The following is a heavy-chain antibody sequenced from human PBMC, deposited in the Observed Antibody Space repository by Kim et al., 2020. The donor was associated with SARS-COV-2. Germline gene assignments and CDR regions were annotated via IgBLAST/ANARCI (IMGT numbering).Heavy chain of an antibody. V-gene: IGHV4-59*13. CDR1: GAPISDYD. Sequence: SETLSLTCTVSGAPISDYDWSWIRQSPGKRLEWIGYIYYTGSTNYNPSLKSRVSISVDSSKNQFSLQLSSVTGADTAIYYCARDRAGDVGRKGTTVTVCS. CDR3: ARDRAGDV. J-gene: IGHJ6*04. D-gene: IGHD6-19*01. CDR2: IYYTGST.